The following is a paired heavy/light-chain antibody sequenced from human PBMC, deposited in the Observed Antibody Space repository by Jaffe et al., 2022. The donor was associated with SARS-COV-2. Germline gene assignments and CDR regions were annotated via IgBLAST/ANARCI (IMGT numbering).Heavy chain of an antibody. CDR3: ARQGSTVGATYYHYYYMDV. V-gene: IGHV3-21*02. CDR1: GFTFSSYS. J-gene: IGHJ6*03. CDR2: ISSSNSYI. Sequence: EVQLVESGGGLVKSGGSLRLSCAASGFTFSSYSMNWVRQAPGKGLEWVSSISSSNSYIYYADSVKGRFTISRDNAKNSLYLQMNSLRVEDTAVYYCARQGSTVGATYYHYYYMDVWGKGTTVTVSS. D-gene: IGHD1-26*01.
Light chain of an antibody. CDR2: ETN. J-gene: IGLJ3*02. Sequence: QSVLTQPPSVSAAPGQKVTISCSGSSSNIENNYVSWYQQLPGTAPKLLIYETNKRPSGIPDRFSGSQSGTSATLGITGLQTGDEADYYCGTWDSSLSAWVFGGGTKLTVL. V-gene: IGLV1-51*02. CDR3: GTWDSSLSAWV. CDR1: SSNIENNY.